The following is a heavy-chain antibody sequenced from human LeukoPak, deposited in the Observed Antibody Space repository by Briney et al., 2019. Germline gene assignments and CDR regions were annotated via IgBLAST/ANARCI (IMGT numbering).Heavy chain of an antibody. CDR1: GGSISSYY. CDR3: ARGGYSSSWYWSDNWFDP. V-gene: IGHV4-4*09. CDR2: IYTSGST. D-gene: IGHD6-13*01. J-gene: IGHJ5*02. Sequence: SETLSLTCTVSGGSISSYYWSWIRQPPGKGLEWIGYIYTSGSTNYNPSLKSRVTISVDTSKNQFSLKLSSVTAADTAVYYCARGGYSSSWYWSDNWFDPWGQGTLVTVSS.